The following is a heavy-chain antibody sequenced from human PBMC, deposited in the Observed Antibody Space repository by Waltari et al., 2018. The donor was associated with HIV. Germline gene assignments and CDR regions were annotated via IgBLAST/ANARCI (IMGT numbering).Heavy chain of an antibody. Sequence: QVQLQESGPGLVKPSETLSLTCTVSGGSISSYYWSWIRQPPGKGLEWIGYIYYSGSTNYNPSLKSRVTISVDTSKNQFSLKLSSVTAADTAVYYCVGGEYYYGMDVWGQGTTVTVSS. V-gene: IGHV4-59*01. D-gene: IGHD3-16*01. CDR3: VGGEYYYGMDV. J-gene: IGHJ6*02. CDR2: IYYSGST. CDR1: GGSISSYY.